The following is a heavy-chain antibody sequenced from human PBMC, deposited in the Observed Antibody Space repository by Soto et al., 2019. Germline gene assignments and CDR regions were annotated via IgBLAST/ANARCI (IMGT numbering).Heavy chain of an antibody. J-gene: IGHJ6*02. V-gene: IGHV3-7*03. CDR1: GFTFSSYE. CDR3: ARDLYQLPTMKYFYYGMDV. Sequence: PGGSLRLSCAASGFTFSSYEMNWVRQAPGKGLEWVANIKEDGSEKYYVDSVKGRFTISRDNAKNSLYLQMSSLRAEDTAVYYCARDLYQLPTMKYFYYGMDVWGQGTTVTVSS. CDR2: IKEDGSEK. D-gene: IGHD2-2*01.